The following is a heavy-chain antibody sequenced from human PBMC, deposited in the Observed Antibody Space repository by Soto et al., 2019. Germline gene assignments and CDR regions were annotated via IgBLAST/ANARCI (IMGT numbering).Heavy chain of an antibody. D-gene: IGHD3-10*01. CDR3: ARAVAPYFGTWFDP. CDR1: GGSISSGNSYS. Sequence: QLQLQESGSGLVKPSQTLSLTCAVSGGSISSGNSYSWSWIRQPPRKGLGWIVSISHTGSTSYNPSRDSRLSMTADKSKNQFSLRLSSVTAADMAVYYCARAVAPYFGTWFDPWGQGILVTVSS. CDR2: ISHTGST. J-gene: IGHJ5*02. V-gene: IGHV4-30-2*01.